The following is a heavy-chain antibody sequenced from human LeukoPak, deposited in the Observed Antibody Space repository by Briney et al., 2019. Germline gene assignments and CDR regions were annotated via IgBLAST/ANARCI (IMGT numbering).Heavy chain of an antibody. CDR2: INHSGST. CDR1: GGSFSGYY. D-gene: IGHD6-19*01. V-gene: IGHV4-34*01. CDR3: ARTGYSSGWYNY. J-gene: IGHJ4*02. Sequence: SETLSLTCAVYGGSFSGYYWSWIRQPPGKGLEWIGEINHSGSTNYDPSLKSRVTISVDTSKNQFSLKLSSVTAADTAVYYCARTGYSSGWYNYWGQGTLVTVSS.